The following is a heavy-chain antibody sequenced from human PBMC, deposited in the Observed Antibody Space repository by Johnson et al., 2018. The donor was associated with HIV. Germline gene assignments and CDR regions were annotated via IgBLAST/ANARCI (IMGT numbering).Heavy chain of an antibody. CDR2: ISYHVGNR. CDR3: AKEGRELLGGTFDI. V-gene: IGHV3-30*18. Sequence: QVQLVESGGGVVQPGRSLRLSCAASGFSFSSYGIHWVRQAPGQGLEWVAYISYHVGNRYYADSVKGRFTISRDNYKNTLYLQMNSLRAEDTAVYYCAKEGRELLGGTFDIWGQGTMVTVSS. J-gene: IGHJ3*02. CDR1: GFSFSSYG. D-gene: IGHD1-26*01.